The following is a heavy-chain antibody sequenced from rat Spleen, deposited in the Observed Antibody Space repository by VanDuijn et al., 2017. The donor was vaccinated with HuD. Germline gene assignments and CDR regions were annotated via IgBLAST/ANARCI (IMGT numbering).Heavy chain of an antibody. V-gene: IGHV10-5*01. J-gene: IGHJ2*01. D-gene: IGHD1-10*01. CDR3: TAYNNYFDY. CDR1: GFTFSNAA. CDR2: IRTKPNNYAT. Sequence: VQVVESGGGLVQPKESLKISCAASGFTFSNAAMYWVRQAPGKGLEWVARIRTKPNNYATYYADSVKGRFTISRDDSKSMVYLQMDNLKTEDTAMYYCTAYNNYFDYWGQGVMVTVSS.